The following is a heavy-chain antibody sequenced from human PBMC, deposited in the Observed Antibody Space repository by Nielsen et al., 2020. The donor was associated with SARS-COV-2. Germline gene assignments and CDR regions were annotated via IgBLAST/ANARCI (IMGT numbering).Heavy chain of an antibody. CDR2: ISGSGGST. J-gene: IGHJ6*02. CDR3: ARGSRGLLLPDLYYYGMDV. Sequence: WIRQPPGKGLEWVSAISGSGGSTYYADSVKGRFTISRDNSKNTLYLQMNSLRAEDTAVYYCARGSRGLLLPDLYYYGMDVWGQGTTVTVSS. V-gene: IGHV3-23*01. D-gene: IGHD2-21*02.